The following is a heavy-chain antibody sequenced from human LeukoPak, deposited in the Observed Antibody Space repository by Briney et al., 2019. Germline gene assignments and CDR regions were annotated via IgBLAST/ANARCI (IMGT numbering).Heavy chain of an antibody. CDR1: GGSFSGYY. J-gene: IGHJ4*02. V-gene: IGHV4-34*01. CDR3: ARAKSGSSGWDFDY. D-gene: IGHD6-19*01. CDR2: INHSGST. Sequence: SETLSLTCAVYGGSFSGYYWSWIRQPPGKGLEWIGEINHSGSTNYNPSLKSRVTISVDTSKNQFSLKLSSVTAADTAVYYCARAKSGSSGWDFDYWGQGTLVTVSS.